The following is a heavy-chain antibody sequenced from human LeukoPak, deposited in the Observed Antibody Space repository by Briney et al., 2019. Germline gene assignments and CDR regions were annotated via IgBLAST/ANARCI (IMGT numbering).Heavy chain of an antibody. CDR2: IGSASSYV. J-gene: IGHJ4*02. D-gene: IGHD6-19*01. Sequence: GGSLRLSSAASGITFKNYNMNWVRQAPGKGLEWVAFIGSASSYVFYADSVKGRFTISRDNAKNSLYLQMNSLKAEDTAIYYCATSIGVAVAFDFWGQGTLVTVSS. V-gene: IGHV3-21*04. CDR1: GITFKNYN. CDR3: ATSIGVAVAFDF.